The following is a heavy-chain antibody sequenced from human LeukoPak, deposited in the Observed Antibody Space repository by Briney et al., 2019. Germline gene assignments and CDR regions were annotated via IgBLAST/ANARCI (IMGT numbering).Heavy chain of an antibody. CDR3: ARDKAGTFDY. Sequence: GGSLRLSCAASGFTFSSYGMHWVRQAPGKGLEWVAFIRYDGSNKYYADSVKGRFTISRDNSKNMLYLQMNSLRAEDTAVYYCARDKAGTFDYWGQGTLVTVSS. V-gene: IGHV3-30*02. CDR2: IRYDGSNK. D-gene: IGHD3/OR15-3a*01. CDR1: GFTFSSYG. J-gene: IGHJ4*02.